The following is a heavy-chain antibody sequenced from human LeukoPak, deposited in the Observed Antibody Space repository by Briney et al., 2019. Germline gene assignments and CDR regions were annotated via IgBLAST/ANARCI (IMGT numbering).Heavy chain of an antibody. CDR2: TYYRSKWYN. V-gene: IGHV6-1*01. CDR3: ARAHYSLANSFDH. J-gene: IGHJ4*02. D-gene: IGHD3-16*02. CDR1: GASVSSNSAA. Sequence: SQTLSLTCAISGASVSSNSAAWNWIRQSPSRGLEWLGRTYYRSKWYNDYAVSVKSRIIINPDTSKNQVSLHLNSVTPEDTAVYYCARAHYSLANSFDHWGQGTLVTVSS.